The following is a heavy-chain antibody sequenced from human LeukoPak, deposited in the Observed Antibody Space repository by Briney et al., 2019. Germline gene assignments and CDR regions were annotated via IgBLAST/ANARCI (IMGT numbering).Heavy chain of an antibody. V-gene: IGHV1-69*06. D-gene: IGHD2-15*01. CDR3: ARGGYCSFGSSYKPCDH. CDR2: IIPIFGTA. J-gene: IGHJ4*02. CDR1: GGTFSSYA. Sequence: SVNVSCKASGGTFSSYAISWVRQAPGQGLEWIGRIIPIFGTASYAQKFQGRVTITADKSTSTAYMELSSLRSEDTAVYYCARGGYCSFGSSYKPCDHWGRGTMVTVSS.